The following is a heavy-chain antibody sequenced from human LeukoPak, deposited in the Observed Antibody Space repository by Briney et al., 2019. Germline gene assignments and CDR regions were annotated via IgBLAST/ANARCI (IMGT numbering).Heavy chain of an antibody. V-gene: IGHV1-18*01. CDR1: GYTFTSYG. J-gene: IGHJ6*03. D-gene: IGHD3-3*01. Sequence: ASVKDSCKASGYTFTSYGISWVRQAPGQGLEWMGWISAYNGNTNYAQKLQDRVTMTTDTSTSTAYMELRSLRSDDTAVYYCARPAYDFWSGYPPRAYYYYYMDVWGKGTTVTVSS. CDR2: ISAYNGNT. CDR3: ARPAYDFWSGYPPRAYYYYYMDV.